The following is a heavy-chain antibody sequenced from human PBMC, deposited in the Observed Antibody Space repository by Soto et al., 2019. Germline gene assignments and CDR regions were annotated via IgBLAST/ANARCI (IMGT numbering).Heavy chain of an antibody. CDR1: GGSFSGYY. V-gene: IGHV4-34*01. J-gene: IGHJ6*03. CDR3: ARKGIVVVPAASYYYMDV. CDR2: INHSGST. D-gene: IGHD2-2*01. Sequence: SETLSLTCAVYGGSFSGYYWSWIRQPPGKGLEWIGEINHSGSTNYNPSLKSRVTISVDTSKNQFSLKLSSVTAADTAVYYCARKGIVVVPAASYYYMDVWGKGTTVTVSS.